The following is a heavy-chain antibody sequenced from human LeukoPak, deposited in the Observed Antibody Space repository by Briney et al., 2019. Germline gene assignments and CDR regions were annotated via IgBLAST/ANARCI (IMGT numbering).Heavy chain of an antibody. V-gene: IGHV3-7*01. D-gene: IGHD6-19*01. Sequence: PGGSLRLSCAVSGFSANNYWMSWVRQGPGKGLEWVASIKQGGSEKYYVDSVKGRFTISRDNAKNSLYLQMNSLGVEDTAVYYCARDPGDSDGWYYFDCWGQGTLVTVSS. CDR2: IKQGGSEK. CDR1: GFSANNYW. J-gene: IGHJ4*02. CDR3: ARDPGDSDGWYYFDC.